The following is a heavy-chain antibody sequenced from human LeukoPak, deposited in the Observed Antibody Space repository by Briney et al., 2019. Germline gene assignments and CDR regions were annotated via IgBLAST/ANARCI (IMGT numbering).Heavy chain of an antibody. D-gene: IGHD5-18*01. CDR2: ISSSSSTI. J-gene: IGHJ1*01. CDR1: GFTFSSYS. V-gene: IGHV3-48*02. Sequence: GGSLRLSCAASGFTFSSYSMNWVRQAPGKGLEWVSYISSSSSTIYYADSVKGRFTISRDNAKNSLYLQMNSLRDEDTAVYYCARDPMGKYSYGLLFQHWGQGTLVTVSS. CDR3: ARDPMGKYSYGLLFQH.